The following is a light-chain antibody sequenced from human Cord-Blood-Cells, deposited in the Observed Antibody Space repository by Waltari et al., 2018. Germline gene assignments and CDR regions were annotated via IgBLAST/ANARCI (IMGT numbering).Light chain of an antibody. J-gene: IGLJ2*01. CDR1: SSDDGGYNY. Sequence: QSALTQPRSVSGSPGPSVTISCTGTSSDDGGYNYVSWYQQHPGKAPKLMIYDVSKRPSGVPDRFSGSKSGNTASLTISGLQAEDEADYYCCSYAGTDVVFGGGTKLTVL. V-gene: IGLV2-11*01. CDR3: CSYAGTDVV. CDR2: DVS.